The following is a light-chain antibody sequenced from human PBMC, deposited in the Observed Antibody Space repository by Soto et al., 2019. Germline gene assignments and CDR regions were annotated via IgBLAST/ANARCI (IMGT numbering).Light chain of an antibody. CDR1: QSISRY. J-gene: IGKJ2*01. CDR3: QQSYSTPRT. CDR2: AAS. V-gene: IGKV1-39*01. Sequence: DIQMTQSPSSLSASVGDRVTITCRASQSISRYLNWYKQKPGKAPKLLIYAASSLQSGVPSRFSGSGSGTDFPLNISSLQPEDFATYYCQQSYSTPRTFGQGTKLEIK.